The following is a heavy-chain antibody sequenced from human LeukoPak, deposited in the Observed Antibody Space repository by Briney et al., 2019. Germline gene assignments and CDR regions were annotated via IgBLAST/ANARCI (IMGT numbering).Heavy chain of an antibody. J-gene: IGHJ4*02. V-gene: IGHV3-21*01. CDR1: GFTFSSYS. CDR3: ARDSESNWGSGYDY. CDR2: ISSSSSYI. Sequence: GGSLRLSCAASGFTFSSYSMNWVRQAPGKGLEWVSSISSSSSYIYYADSMKGRFTISRDNAKNSLYLQMNSLRAEDTAVYYCARDSESNWGSGYDYWGQGTLVTVSS. D-gene: IGHD7-27*01.